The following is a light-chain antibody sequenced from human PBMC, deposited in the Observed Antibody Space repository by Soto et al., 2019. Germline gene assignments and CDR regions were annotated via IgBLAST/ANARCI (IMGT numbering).Light chain of an antibody. CDR3: HQYGSSPLT. V-gene: IGKV3-15*01. CDR1: QSISSK. CDR2: GAS. J-gene: IGKJ4*01. Sequence: EIVMTQSPATLSVSPGERATLSCRASQSISSKVGWYQQKPGQAPRLLIYGASTRATGVPPRFSGSGSGTDFTLTISRLEPEDFAVYYCHQYGSSPLTFGGGTKVEIK.